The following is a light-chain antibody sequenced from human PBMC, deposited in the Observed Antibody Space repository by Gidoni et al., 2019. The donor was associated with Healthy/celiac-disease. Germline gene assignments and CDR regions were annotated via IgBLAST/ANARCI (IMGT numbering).Light chain of an antibody. CDR2: RNN. J-gene: IGLJ3*02. CDR3: AAWDDSLSGRV. CDR1: SSNIGSNY. Sequence: QSVLTQPTSASGTHGQRGTISCSGSSSNIGSNYVYWYQQLPGPAPKLLIYRNNQRPSGVPDRFSGSKSGTSASLAISGLRSEDEADYYCAAWDDSLSGRVFGGGTKLTVL. V-gene: IGLV1-47*01.